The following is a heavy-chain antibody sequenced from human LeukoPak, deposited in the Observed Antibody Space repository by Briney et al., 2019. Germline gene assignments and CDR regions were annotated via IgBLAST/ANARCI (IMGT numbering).Heavy chain of an antibody. J-gene: IGHJ3*02. D-gene: IGHD3-16*01. CDR3: ARDLGSHDPAAFDI. V-gene: IGHV3-30-3*01. CDR1: GFTFSSYA. CDR2: ISYDGSNK. Sequence: GGSLRLSCAASGFTFSSYAMHWVRQAPGKGLEWVAVISYDGSNKYYADSVKGRFTISRDNSKNTLYLQMNSLRAEDTAVYYCARDLGSHDPAAFDIWGQGTMVTVSS.